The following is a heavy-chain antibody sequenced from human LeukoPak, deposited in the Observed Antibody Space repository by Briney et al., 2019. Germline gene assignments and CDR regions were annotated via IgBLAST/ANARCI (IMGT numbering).Heavy chain of an antibody. J-gene: IGHJ4*02. V-gene: IGHV3-23*01. CDR3: AKGHSGSYSPLFHY. D-gene: IGHD3-10*01. Sequence: GGSLRLSCAASGFTFSSYAMSWVRQAPGKGLEWVSIIGGSGDSIYYADSVKGRFTISRDNSQNTLYLQMNSLSAEDTAVYYCAKGHSGSYSPLFHYWGQGTLVTVSS. CDR2: IGGSGDSI. CDR1: GFTFSSYA.